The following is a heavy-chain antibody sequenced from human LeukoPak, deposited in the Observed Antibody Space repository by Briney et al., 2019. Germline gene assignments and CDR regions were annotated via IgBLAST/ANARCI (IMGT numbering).Heavy chain of an antibody. V-gene: IGHV3-30*18. CDR3: AKEVGYGSPYFDY. CDR1: GFTFSNYG. D-gene: IGHD5-12*01. CDR2: ISFDESSE. J-gene: IGHJ4*02. Sequence: GRSLRLSCAASGFTFSNYGMHWVRQAPGKGLEWVALISFDESSEYYADSVKGRFSISRDNSKNTLYLQMNNARVDDTAVYYCAKEVGYGSPYFDYWGQGTLVTVSS.